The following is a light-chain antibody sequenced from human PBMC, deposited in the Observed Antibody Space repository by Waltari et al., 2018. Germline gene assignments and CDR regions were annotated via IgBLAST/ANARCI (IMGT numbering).Light chain of an antibody. V-gene: IGKV1-5*03. CDR1: QRVKNN. CDR2: KSS. J-gene: IGKJ4*01. CDR3: QEYDSLPVT. Sequence: DIQLTQSPSTLPAYVGAKVIITCRASQRVKNNLAWYQQKPGKAPKVLVHKSSRLESGVPSRFSGSGYGTEFTLTISSLQPDDFATYYCQEYDSLPVTFGGGTKVEIK.